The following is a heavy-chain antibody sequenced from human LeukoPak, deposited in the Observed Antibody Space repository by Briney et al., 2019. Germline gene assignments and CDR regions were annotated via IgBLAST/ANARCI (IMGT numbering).Heavy chain of an antibody. D-gene: IGHD2-8*01. CDR1: GYTFTGYY. J-gene: IGHJ4*02. CDR2: INPNSGGT. V-gene: IGHV1-2*02. Sequence: ASVKVSCKASGYTFTGYYMHWVRQAPGQGLEWMGWINPNSGGTNYAQKFQGRVTMTRDTSRSTANMELSSLRSDDTAVYYCARVWIEYGVRSRTFDYWGQGTLVTVSS. CDR3: ARVWIEYGVRSRTFDY.